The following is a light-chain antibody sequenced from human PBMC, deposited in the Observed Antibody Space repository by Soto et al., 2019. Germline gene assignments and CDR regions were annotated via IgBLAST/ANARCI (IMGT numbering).Light chain of an antibody. CDR2: EVS. V-gene: IGLV2-14*01. J-gene: IGLJ2*01. CDR1: SSDVGDYNY. Sequence: QSALTQPASVSGSPGQSITISCTGTSSDVGDYNYVSWYQQHPGKAPKLMIYEVSNRPSGVSNRFSGSKSGNTASLTISGLQAEDEADYYCNSYTSSSTLMVFGGGTKLNVL. CDR3: NSYTSSSTLMV.